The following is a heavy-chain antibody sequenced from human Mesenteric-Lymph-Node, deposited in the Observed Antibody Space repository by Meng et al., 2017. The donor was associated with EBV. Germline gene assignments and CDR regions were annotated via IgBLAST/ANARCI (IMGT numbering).Heavy chain of an antibody. J-gene: IGHJ4*02. CDR3: SRQEGSSSSEFAY. V-gene: IGHV2-5*01. CDR2: IYWNDAK. D-gene: IGHD6-6*01. Sequence: IPLKVPRPTPGQPPPTLTLTCSLSGFSLATSAVGVGWIRQPPGKALEWLALIYWNDAKRYNPSLRNRLTINKDTSNEQVVLTMTNMDPVDTATYYCSRQEGSSSSEFAYWGQGTLVTVSS. CDR1: GFSLATSAVG.